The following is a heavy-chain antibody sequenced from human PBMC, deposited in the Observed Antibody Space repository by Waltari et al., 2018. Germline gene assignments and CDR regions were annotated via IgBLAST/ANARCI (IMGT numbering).Heavy chain of an antibody. V-gene: IGHV4-39*01. CDR2: ISYSGST. Sequence: QLQLQESGPGLVKPSETLSLTCSVSGDSISRSSYYWGWIRQPPGEGLEWIGTISYSGSTYYNPSLKSRVTRSADTSENQFSLKLSSVTATDTAIYYCARHYSSYYLSIFDYWGQGNLVIVSS. D-gene: IGHD4-4*01. J-gene: IGHJ4*02. CDR3: ARHYSSYYLSIFDY. CDR1: GDSISRSSYY.